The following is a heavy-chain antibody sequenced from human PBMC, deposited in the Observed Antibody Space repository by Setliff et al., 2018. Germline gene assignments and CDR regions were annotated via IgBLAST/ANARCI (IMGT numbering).Heavy chain of an antibody. CDR2: INPSGGLT. Sequence: ASVKVSCKAFGYTLSKYYMHWVRQAPGQGLEWMGIINPSGGLTKYAQKFQGRVTMTSDTSTNTVYLEVSSLRSEDTAVYFCARDRFYNSWSGTSITAPHDAFDIWGQGTMVTVSS. J-gene: IGHJ3*02. CDR1: GYTLSKYY. CDR3: ARDRFYNSWSGTSITAPHDAFDI. D-gene: IGHD3-3*01. V-gene: IGHV1-46*03.